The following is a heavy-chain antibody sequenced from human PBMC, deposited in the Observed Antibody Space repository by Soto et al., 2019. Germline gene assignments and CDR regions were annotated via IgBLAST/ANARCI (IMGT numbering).Heavy chain of an antibody. CDR3: ARAVAAAWFYYYYMDV. D-gene: IGHD6-13*01. CDR2: ISSSGSTI. J-gene: IGHJ6*03. CDR1: GFTFSDYY. V-gene: IGHV3-11*01. Sequence: GGSLRLSCAASGFTFSDYYMSWIRQAPGKGLEWVSYISSSGSTIYYADSVKGRFTISRDNAKNSLYLQMNSLRAEDTAVYYCARAVAAAWFYYYYMDVWDKGTTVTVSS.